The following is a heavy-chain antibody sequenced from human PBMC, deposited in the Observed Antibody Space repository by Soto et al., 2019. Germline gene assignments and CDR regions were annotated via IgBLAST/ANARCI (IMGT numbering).Heavy chain of an antibody. CDR2: IYYSGST. D-gene: IGHD3-22*01. J-gene: IGHJ4*02. CDR3: ARQMVGYYDSSGYYRDY. V-gene: IGHV4-59*08. CDR1: GGSISSYY. Sequence: SETLSLTCTVSGGSISSYYWSWIRRPPGKGLEWIGYIYYSGSTNYSPSLKSRVTISVDTSKNQFSLKLSSVTAADTAVYYCARQMVGYYDSSGYYRDYWGQGTLVTVSS.